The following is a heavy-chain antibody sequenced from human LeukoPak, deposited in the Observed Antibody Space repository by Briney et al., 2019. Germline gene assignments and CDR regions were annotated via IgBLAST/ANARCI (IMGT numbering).Heavy chain of an antibody. CDR2: ISGSGGST. CDR3: ARARSTEGRFDP. J-gene: IGHJ5*02. V-gene: IGHV3-23*01. CDR1: GFTFSSYA. D-gene: IGHD1-14*01. Sequence: PGGSLRLSCAASGFTFSSYAMSWVRQAPGKGLEWVSAISGSGGSTYYADSVKGRFTISRDNAKNSLYLQMNSLRAEDTAVYYCARARSTEGRFDPWGQGTLVTVSS.